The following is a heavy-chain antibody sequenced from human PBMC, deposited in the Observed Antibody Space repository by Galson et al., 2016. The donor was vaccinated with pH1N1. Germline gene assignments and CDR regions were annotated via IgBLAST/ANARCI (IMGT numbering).Heavy chain of an antibody. D-gene: IGHD2-2*01. Sequence: PGESLRISCQGSGYSFTSYWIAWVRQMPGKGLEWMGIIYPGDSDTRYSPSFQGQVTISADKSISTAYLQWSSLRASDTAMYYCARLPYCDTTSCPFDYWGQGTLVT. V-gene: IGHV5-51*03. CDR1: GYSFTSYW. CDR3: ARLPYCDTTSCPFDY. CDR2: IYPGDSDT. J-gene: IGHJ4*02.